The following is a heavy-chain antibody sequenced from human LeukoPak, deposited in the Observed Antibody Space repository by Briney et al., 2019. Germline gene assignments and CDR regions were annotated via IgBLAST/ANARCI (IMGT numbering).Heavy chain of an antibody. V-gene: IGHV1-8*01. CDR2: MNPNSGNT. J-gene: IGHJ4*02. Sequence: ASVKVSCKASGYTFTSYDINWVRQATGQGLEWMGWMNPNSGNTGYAQKFQGRVTMTRNTSISTAYMELSSLRAEDTAVYYCARDQRVDSGSNFDYWGQGTLVTVSS. CDR1: GYTFTSYD. D-gene: IGHD3-10*01. CDR3: ARDQRVDSGSNFDY.